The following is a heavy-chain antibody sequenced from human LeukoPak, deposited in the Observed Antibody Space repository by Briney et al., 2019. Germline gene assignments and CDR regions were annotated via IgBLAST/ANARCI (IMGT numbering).Heavy chain of an antibody. D-gene: IGHD3/OR15-3a*01. J-gene: IGHJ6*02. CDR2: MNPNSGKT. CDR1: GYTFTSYD. V-gene: IGHV1-8*01. Sequence: ASVKVSCKVSGYTFTSYDINWVRQATGQGLEWMGWMNPNSGKTGSAQQFQGRVTMTRNTSISTAYMELSSLRSEDTAVYDCARGGGYPMIFGVVIIQDYYYYGMDVWGQGTTVTVSS. CDR3: ARGGGYPMIFGVVIIQDYYYYGMDV.